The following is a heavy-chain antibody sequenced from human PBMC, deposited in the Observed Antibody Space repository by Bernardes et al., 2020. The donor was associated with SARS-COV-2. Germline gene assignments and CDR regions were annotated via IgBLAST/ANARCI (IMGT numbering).Heavy chain of an antibody. Sequence: GPTLVKPTQTLTLTCSFSGFSLNTPGVGVAWIRQPPGKALEWLAFIYWDDDRRYSPSLESRLTITTDASKNQVVLMMTNMDPVDTATYYCVHRISKSAANASPDYFDSWGQGTLVTVSS. CDR3: VHRISKSAANASPDYFDS. V-gene: IGHV2-5*02. CDR2: IYWDDDR. CDR1: GFSLNTPGVG. D-gene: IGHD3-16*01. J-gene: IGHJ4*02.